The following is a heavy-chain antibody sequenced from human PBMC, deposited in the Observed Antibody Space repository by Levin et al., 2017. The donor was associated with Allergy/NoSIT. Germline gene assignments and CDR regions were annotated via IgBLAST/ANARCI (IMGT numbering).Heavy chain of an antibody. CDR1: GGSISGGGYY. V-gene: IGHV4-31*03. Sequence: LRLSCNVSGGSISGGGYYWSWIRQHPGKGLEWIGHIYYTGPTYYNPSLKSRLIISIDTSKNQFSLRLSSVTAADTAVSYCARVRAAAGKGWFDPWGQGALVTVSS. J-gene: IGHJ5*02. CDR2: IYYTGPT. CDR3: ARVRAAAGKGWFDP. D-gene: IGHD6-13*01.